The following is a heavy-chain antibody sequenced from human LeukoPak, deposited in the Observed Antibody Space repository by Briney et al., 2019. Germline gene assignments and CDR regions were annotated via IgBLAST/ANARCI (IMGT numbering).Heavy chain of an antibody. J-gene: IGHJ6*03. V-gene: IGHV3-23*01. Sequence: PGGSLRLSCAASGFTFSTYSMSWVRQAPGKGLEWVSSISSTGGTTYYADSVRGRFTISRDNSKNTLYLQMNSLRAEDTAIYYCARNGDRGAYCTGGTCYPYFYYYMDVWGEGTTVTI. CDR3: ARNGDRGAYCTGGTCYPYFYYYMDV. CDR2: ISSTGGTT. D-gene: IGHD2-15*01. CDR1: GFTFSTYS.